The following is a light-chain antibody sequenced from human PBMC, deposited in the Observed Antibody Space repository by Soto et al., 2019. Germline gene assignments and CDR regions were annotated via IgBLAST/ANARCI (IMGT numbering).Light chain of an antibody. CDR2: GAS. V-gene: IGKV3-15*01. CDR1: QSVSSN. CDR3: QQYDNWPLT. Sequence: EIVMTQSPATLPVSPGERATLSCGASQSVSSNLAWYQQKPGQAPRFLIYGASTRATGIPARFSGSGSGTEFTLTISSLQSEDFAVYYCQQYDNWPLTFGGGTKVEIK. J-gene: IGKJ4*01.